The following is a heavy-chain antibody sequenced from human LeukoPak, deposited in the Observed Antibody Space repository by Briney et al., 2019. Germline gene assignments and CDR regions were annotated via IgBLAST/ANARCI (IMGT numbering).Heavy chain of an antibody. CDR1: GRSISSYY. D-gene: IGHD2-15*01. Sequence: SETLPLTRTVSGRSISSYYWSWIRQPPGKGLEWIGYIYYSGSTNYNPSLKSRVTISVDTSKNQFSLKLSSVTAADTAVYYCARDPGYCSGGSCYFDYWGQGTLVTVSS. J-gene: IGHJ4*02. CDR3: ARDPGYCSGGSCYFDY. CDR2: IYYSGST. V-gene: IGHV4-59*01.